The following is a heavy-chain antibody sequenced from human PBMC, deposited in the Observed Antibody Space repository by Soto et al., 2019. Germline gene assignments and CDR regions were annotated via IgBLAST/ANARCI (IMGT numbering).Heavy chain of an antibody. Sequence: PGESLKISCKGSGYSFTNYWIAWVRQMPGKGLEWMGIIYPGDSDTRYSPSFQGQVTISVDNSISTAYLQWSSLRASDTAMYYCARGLYCSTTSCYCDYWGQGTLVTVSS. CDR2: IYPGDSDT. CDR3: ARGLYCSTTSCYCDY. V-gene: IGHV5-51*01. J-gene: IGHJ4*03. CDR1: GYSFTNYW. D-gene: IGHD2-2*01.